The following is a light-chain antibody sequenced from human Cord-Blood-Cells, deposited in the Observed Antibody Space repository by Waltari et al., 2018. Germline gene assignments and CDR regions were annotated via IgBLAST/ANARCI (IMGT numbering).Light chain of an antibody. Sequence: EIVLTQSPGTLSLSPGESATLSCRASQSVSSSYLAWYQQKPGQAPRLLIYGASRRATGIPDRFSGSGSGTDFTLTISRLEPEEFAVYYCQQYGRSPRTFGQGTKLEIK. V-gene: IGKV3-20*01. CDR2: GAS. CDR1: QSVSSSY. CDR3: QQYGRSPRT. J-gene: IGKJ2*01.